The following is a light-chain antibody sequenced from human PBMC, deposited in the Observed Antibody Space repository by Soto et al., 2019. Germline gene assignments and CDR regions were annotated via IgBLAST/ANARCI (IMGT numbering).Light chain of an antibody. J-gene: IGLJ1*01. Sequence: QSVLTQPASVSGSPGQSITISCTGTSSDVGGYNYVSWYQQHPGTAPKLMIYEVANRPSGVSNRFSGSKSGNTASLTISGLQAEDEADYYCTSYTSSITYVFGTGTKLTVL. CDR2: EVA. CDR3: TSYTSSITYV. CDR1: SSDVGGYNY. V-gene: IGLV2-14*01.